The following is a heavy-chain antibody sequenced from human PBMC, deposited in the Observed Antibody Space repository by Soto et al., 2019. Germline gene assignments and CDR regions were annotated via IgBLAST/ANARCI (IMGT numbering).Heavy chain of an antibody. V-gene: IGHV3-13*01. D-gene: IGHD3-22*01. CDR3: ARGIYDSSGYYYSSHYYYGMDV. Sequence: VGSLRLSCAASGFTFSSYDMHWVRQATGKGLEWVSAIGTAGDTYYPGSVKGRFTISRENAKNSLYLQMNSLRAEDTAVYYCARGIYDSSGYYYSSHYYYGMDVWGQGTTVTVSS. J-gene: IGHJ6*02. CDR2: IGTAGDT. CDR1: GFTFSSYD.